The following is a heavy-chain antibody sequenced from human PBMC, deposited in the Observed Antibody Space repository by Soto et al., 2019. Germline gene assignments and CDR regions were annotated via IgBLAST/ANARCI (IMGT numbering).Heavy chain of an antibody. CDR3: GRGWRAAFDH. D-gene: IGHD6-25*01. CDR1: GRSFSGYQ. CDR2: INHSGGT. Sequence: QVQLQQWGAGLLKPSETLSLTCAVNGRSFSGYQWTWFRQPPGKGLEWIGEINHSGGTNYNASLESRVTISLDTSKNQFSLSLASVTAADTAVYYCGRGWRAAFDHWGQGTLVTVS. J-gene: IGHJ4*02. V-gene: IGHV4-34*01.